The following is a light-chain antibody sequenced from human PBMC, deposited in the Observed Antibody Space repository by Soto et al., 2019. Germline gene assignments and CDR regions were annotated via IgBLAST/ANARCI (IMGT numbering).Light chain of an antibody. V-gene: IGLV2-14*01. J-gene: IGLJ1*01. Sequence: QSVLTQPASVSGSPGQSITISCTGTRSDVGGYNFVSWFQQHPGKAPKLIIYEVTNRPSGISNRFSGSKSGNTASLTISGLQAEDEADYYCSSYVSSRTDVFGTGTQLTVL. CDR2: EVT. CDR3: SSYVSSRTDV. CDR1: RSDVGGYNF.